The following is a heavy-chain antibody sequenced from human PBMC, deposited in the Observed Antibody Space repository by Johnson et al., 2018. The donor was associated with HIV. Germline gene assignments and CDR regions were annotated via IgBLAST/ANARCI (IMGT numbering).Heavy chain of an antibody. D-gene: IGHD3-22*01. CDR3: TVRISMILALTRRDQDI. V-gene: IGHV3-15*01. Sequence: VQLVESGGGLVKPGGSLRLSCAASGFTFSNAWMSWVRQAPGKGLEWVGRIKSKTDGGTTDYAAPVKGRFTISRDDSKNTLYLEMNGLTTEDTAVYYCTVRISMILALTRRDQDIWGQGTMVTVSS. CDR2: IKSKTDGGTT. J-gene: IGHJ3*02. CDR1: GFTFSNAW.